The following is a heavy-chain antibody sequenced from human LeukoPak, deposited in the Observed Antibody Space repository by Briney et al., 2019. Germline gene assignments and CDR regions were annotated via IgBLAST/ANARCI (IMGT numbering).Heavy chain of an antibody. V-gene: IGHV4-59*08. CDR1: GGSISSYY. CDR3: APGRSIRYFDY. CDR2: IYYSGST. D-gene: IGHD3-9*01. Sequence: SETLSLTCTVSGGSISSYYWSWIRQPPGKGLEWIGYIYYSGSTNYNPSLKSRVTISVDTSKNQFSLKLSSVTAADTAVYYCAPGRSIRYFDYWGQGTLLTVSS. J-gene: IGHJ4*02.